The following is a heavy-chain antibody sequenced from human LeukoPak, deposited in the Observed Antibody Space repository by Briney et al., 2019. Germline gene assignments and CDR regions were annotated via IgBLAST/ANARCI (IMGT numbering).Heavy chain of an antibody. J-gene: IGHJ6*03. CDR1: GGSISTSSYY. Sequence: SETLSLTCTVSGGSISTSSYYWGWIRQPPGKGLEWIGSIYFSGSTYYNPSLKSRVTISVDTSKNQFSLKLSSVTAADTAVYYCARGYCSSTSCYRYYYYYMDVWGKGTTVTVSS. CDR2: IYFSGST. CDR3: ARGYCSSTSCYRYYYYYMDV. V-gene: IGHV4-39*07. D-gene: IGHD2-2*01.